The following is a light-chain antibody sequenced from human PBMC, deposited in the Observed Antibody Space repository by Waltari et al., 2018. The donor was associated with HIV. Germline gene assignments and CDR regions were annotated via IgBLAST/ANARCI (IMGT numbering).Light chain of an antibody. CDR3: GTWDSSLSVWV. V-gene: IGLV1-51*02. CDR1: SSNIGNNY. Sequence: QSVLTQPPSVSAAPGQKVTISCSGSSSNIGNNYVSWYQQPPGTAPKLLIYENNKRPSGIPDRFSGSKSGTSATLGITGLQTGDEADYYCGTWDSSLSVWVFGGGTKLTVL. CDR2: ENN. J-gene: IGLJ3*02.